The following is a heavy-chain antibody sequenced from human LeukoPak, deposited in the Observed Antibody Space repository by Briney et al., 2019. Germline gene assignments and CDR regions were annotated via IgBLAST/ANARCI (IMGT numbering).Heavy chain of an antibody. CDR1: GGSISSGGYY. CDR3: AREWGISYGMDV. CDR2: IYYSGST. J-gene: IGHJ6*02. D-gene: IGHD7-27*01. V-gene: IGHV4-31*03. Sequence: SETLSLTCTVSGGSISSGGYYWSWIRQHPGKGLEWIGYIYYSGSTYYNPSPKSRVTISVDTSKNQFSLKLSSVTAADTAVYYCAREWGISYGMDVWGQGTTVTVSS.